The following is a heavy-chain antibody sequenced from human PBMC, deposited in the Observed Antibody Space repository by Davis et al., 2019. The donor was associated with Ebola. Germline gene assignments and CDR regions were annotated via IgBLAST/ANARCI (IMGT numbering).Heavy chain of an antibody. Sequence: HSQTLSLTCAISGDSVSTAGWNWIRQSPSRGLEWLGRTYYKSKWYNDYAVSVKSRITISPDTSKNQFSLQLNSVTPEDTAVYYCARGWLRTGFDSWGQGALVTVSS. CDR1: GDSVSTAG. V-gene: IGHV6-1*01. J-gene: IGHJ4*02. D-gene: IGHD5-24*01. CDR2: TYYKSKWYN. CDR3: ARGWLRTGFDS.